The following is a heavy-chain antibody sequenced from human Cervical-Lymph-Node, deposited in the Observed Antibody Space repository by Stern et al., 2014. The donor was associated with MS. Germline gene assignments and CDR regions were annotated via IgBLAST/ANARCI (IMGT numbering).Heavy chain of an antibody. Sequence: QLLESGGGLVQPGGSLRLSCAASGFTVSSNYMSWVRQAPGKGLEWVSVIYSGGSTYYADSVKGRFTISRDNSKNTLYLQMNSLRAEDTAVYYCARGSDVVGELFHYWGQGTLVTVSS. CDR1: GFTVSSNY. CDR2: IYSGGST. CDR3: ARGSDVVGELFHY. J-gene: IGHJ4*02. D-gene: IGHD3-10*01. V-gene: IGHV3-66*02.